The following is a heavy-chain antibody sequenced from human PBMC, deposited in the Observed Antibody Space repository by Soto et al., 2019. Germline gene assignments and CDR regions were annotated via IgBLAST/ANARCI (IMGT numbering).Heavy chain of an antibody. CDR2: IYYSGST. CDR1: GGSISSSSYY. V-gene: IGHV4-39*01. Sequence: QLQLQESGPGLVKPSETLSLTCTVSGGSISSSSYYWGWIRQPPGKGLEWIGSIYYSGSTYYNPSLKSRVPISVDTSKNPFSLKLSSVTAADTAVYYCAGGGGTMIVVVYTPFDYWGQGTLVTVSS. CDR3: AGGGGTMIVVVYTPFDY. D-gene: IGHD3-22*01. J-gene: IGHJ4*02.